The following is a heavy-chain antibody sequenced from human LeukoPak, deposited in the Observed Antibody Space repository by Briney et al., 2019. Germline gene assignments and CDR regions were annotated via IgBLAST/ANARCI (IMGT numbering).Heavy chain of an antibody. CDR1: GFTFSSYV. CDR2: ISYDGNNK. Sequence: GGSLRLSRAASGFTFSSYVMHWVRQAPGKGLEWVAGISYDGNNKYYAESVKGRFTISRDNSKNTLYLQMNSLTAEDTAVYYCAKDWVVRGVISYWGQGTLVTVSS. CDR3: AKDWVVRGVISY. V-gene: IGHV3-30*18. D-gene: IGHD3-10*01. J-gene: IGHJ4*02.